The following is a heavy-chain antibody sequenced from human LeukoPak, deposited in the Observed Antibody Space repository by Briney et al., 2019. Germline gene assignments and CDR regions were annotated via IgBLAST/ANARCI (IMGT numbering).Heavy chain of an antibody. J-gene: IGHJ4*02. CDR3: ASTPTNYYDSSGYFDY. Sequence: SETLSLTCTVSGDTISGFSWSWIRQPAGKGLEWIGRIYSSGSTNYSPPLRSRVTISVDTSKNQFSLKLSSVTAADTAVYYRASTPTNYYDSSGYFDYWGQGTLVTVSS. D-gene: IGHD3-22*01. CDR1: GDTISGFS. CDR2: IYSSGST. V-gene: IGHV4-4*07.